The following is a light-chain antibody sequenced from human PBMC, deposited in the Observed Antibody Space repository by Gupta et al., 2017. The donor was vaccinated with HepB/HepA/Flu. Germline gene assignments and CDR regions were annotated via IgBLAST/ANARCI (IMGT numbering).Light chain of an antibody. Sequence: DIQLTQSPSFLSASVGDRVTITCRASQGISSYLAWYQQKPGKAPKLLIYAASTLQSWVPSRFSGSGSGTEFTLTISSLQPEEFATYYCQQLNSYPPWTFGQGTKVEIK. V-gene: IGKV1-9*01. CDR2: AAS. CDR1: QGISSY. CDR3: QQLNSYPPWT. J-gene: IGKJ1*01.